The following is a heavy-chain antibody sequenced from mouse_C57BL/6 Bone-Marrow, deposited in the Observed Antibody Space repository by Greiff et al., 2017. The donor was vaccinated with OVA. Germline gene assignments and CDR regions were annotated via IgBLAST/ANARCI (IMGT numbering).Heavy chain of an antibody. CDR2: ISSGGSYT. Sequence: EVKLVESGGDLVKPGGSLKLSCAASGFTFSSYGMSWVRQTPDKRLEWVATISSGGSYTYYPDSVKGRFTISRDNAKNTLYLQMSSLKSEDTAMYYCARSNYVYWGQGTTLTVSS. CDR1: GFTFSSYG. V-gene: IGHV5-6*01. D-gene: IGHD2-5*01. J-gene: IGHJ2*01. CDR3: ARSNYVY.